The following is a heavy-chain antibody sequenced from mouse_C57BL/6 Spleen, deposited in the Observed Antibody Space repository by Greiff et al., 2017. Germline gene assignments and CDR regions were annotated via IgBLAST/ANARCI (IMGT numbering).Heavy chain of an antibody. CDR3: ARPFLWDGGYFDV. D-gene: IGHD4-1*01. V-gene: IGHV1-22*01. CDR1: GYTFTDYN. Sequence: DVKLQESGPELVKPGASVKMSCKASGYTFTDYNMHWVKQSHGKSLEWIGYINPNNGGTSYNQKFKGKATLTVNKSSSTAYMELRSLTSEDSAVYYCARPFLWDGGYFDVWGTGTTVTVSS. CDR2: INPNNGGT. J-gene: IGHJ1*03.